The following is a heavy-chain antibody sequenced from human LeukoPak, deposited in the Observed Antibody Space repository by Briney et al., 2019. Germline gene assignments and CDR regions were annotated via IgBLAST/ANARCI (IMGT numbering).Heavy chain of an antibody. V-gene: IGHV3-23*01. D-gene: IGHD6-13*01. CDR2: ISESGGST. CDR1: GFIFSSYA. J-gene: IGHJ4*02. Sequence: GGSLGLSCAASGFIFSSYAMSWVRQTPGKGLEWVSRISESGGSTYYADSVKGRFTISRDNSKNTLYLQMNSLRAEDTAVYYCAKDRGSSWYGTSDYWGQGTLVTASS. CDR3: AKDRGSSWYGTSDY.